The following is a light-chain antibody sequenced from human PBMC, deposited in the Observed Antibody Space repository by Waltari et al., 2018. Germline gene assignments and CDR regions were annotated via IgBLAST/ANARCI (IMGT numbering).Light chain of an antibody. J-gene: IGLJ1*01. CDR1: ALPKKY. Sequence: SDELTQPPSVSVSPGQTARITCSGDALPKKYAHWYQQKSGQAPVVVIYEDNKRPAEIPGRFSGSSSGTMATLTISVAQVEDEADYYCYSTDSSGLGVFGTGTKVTVL. CDR3: YSTDSSGLGV. CDR2: EDN. V-gene: IGLV3-10*01.